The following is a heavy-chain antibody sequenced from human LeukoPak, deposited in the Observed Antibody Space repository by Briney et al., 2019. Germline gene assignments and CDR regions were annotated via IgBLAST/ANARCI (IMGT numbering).Heavy chain of an antibody. CDR3: ASHQLWAAPRRVDY. D-gene: IGHD5-18*01. J-gene: IGHJ4*02. CDR1: GGSISSSPHY. CDR2: IYYSGST. Sequence: SETLSLTCTVSGGSISSSPHYWGWIRQPPGKGLEWIANIYYSGSTYYNPSLKSRVTVSVDTSKNQFSLKLTSVTAADTAVYYCASHQLWAAPRRVDYWGQGTLVTVSS. V-gene: IGHV4-39*07.